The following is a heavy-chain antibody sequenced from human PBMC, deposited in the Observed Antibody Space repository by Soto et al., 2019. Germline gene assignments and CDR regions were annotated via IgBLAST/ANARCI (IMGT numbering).Heavy chain of an antibody. CDR3: ARGLYYYDSSGYYPEDYFDN. Sequence: PGGSLRLSCAASGFTFRNYAMSWVRQAPGKGLEWVSAISGSGGNTYYANSVRGRFTISRDYSKTTVNLQMNSLRAEDTAVYYCARGLYYYDSSGYYPEDYFDNWGQGTQVTVSS. V-gene: IGHV3-23*01. D-gene: IGHD3-22*01. CDR1: GFTFRNYA. J-gene: IGHJ4*02. CDR2: ISGSGGNT.